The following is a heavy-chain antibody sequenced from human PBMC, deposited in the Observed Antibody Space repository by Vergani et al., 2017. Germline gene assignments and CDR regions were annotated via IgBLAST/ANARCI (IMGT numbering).Heavy chain of an antibody. CDR3: ARGGKGIIMVVPSTHL. V-gene: IGHV3-30-3*01. D-gene: IGHD2-15*01. Sequence: VHLLESGGGLVQSGGSLRLSCAASGFSFGNYAMHWVRQAPGKGLEWVGVISYDGTEKKYADSVNGRFTISRDNSKKMMSLQMNSLRVEDTAVYYCARGGKGIIMVVPSTHLWGQGTQVSVS. CDR2: ISYDGTEK. CDR1: GFSFGNYA. J-gene: IGHJ4*02.